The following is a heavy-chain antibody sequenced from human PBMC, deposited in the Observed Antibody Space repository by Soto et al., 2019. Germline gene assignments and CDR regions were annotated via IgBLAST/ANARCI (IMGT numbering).Heavy chain of an antibody. CDR1: GDSVSSNSAA. Sequence: QVQLQQSGPGLVKPSQTLSLTCAISGDSVSSNSAAWNWFRQSPSRGLEWLGRTYYRSKWYRNYAVSVESRITINPDPSKNQFSLQLNSVTPEDTAVYYCARDGGSSYGFFDYWGQGTLVTVSS. CDR2: TYYRSKWYR. J-gene: IGHJ4*02. V-gene: IGHV6-1*01. D-gene: IGHD5-18*01. CDR3: ARDGGSSYGFFDY.